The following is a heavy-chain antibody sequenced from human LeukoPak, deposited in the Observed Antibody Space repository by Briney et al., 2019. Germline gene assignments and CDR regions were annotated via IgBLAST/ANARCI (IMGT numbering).Heavy chain of an antibody. Sequence: PGGSLRLSCAASGFTFTSYEMNWVRQGPEKGLEWVSYISSSGSTVYYADSVKGRFTISRDNAKNSLYLQMNSLRAEDTAVYYCAGGWGWYFNLWGRGTLVTVSS. CDR3: AGGWGWYFNL. CDR2: ISSSGSTV. CDR1: GFTFTSYE. J-gene: IGHJ2*01. V-gene: IGHV3-48*03. D-gene: IGHD7-27*01.